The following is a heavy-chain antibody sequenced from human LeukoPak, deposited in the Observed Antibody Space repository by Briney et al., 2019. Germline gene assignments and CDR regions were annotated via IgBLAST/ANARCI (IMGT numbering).Heavy chain of an antibody. CDR2: ISAYNGNT. Sequence: ASVTVSCKASGYTFTIYGISWVRQAPGQGLEWMGWISAYNGNTNYAQKLQGRVTMTTDTSTSTAYMELRSLRSDDTAVYYCARDARGAAAADDAFDIWGQGTVVTVSS. J-gene: IGHJ3*02. CDR3: ARDARGAAAADDAFDI. V-gene: IGHV1-18*01. D-gene: IGHD6-13*01. CDR1: GYTFTIYG.